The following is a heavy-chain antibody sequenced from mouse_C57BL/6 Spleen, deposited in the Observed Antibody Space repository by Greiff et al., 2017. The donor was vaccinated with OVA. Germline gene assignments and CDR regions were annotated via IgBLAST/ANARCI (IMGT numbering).Heavy chain of an antibody. CDR1: GFTFSSYA. CDR2: ISDGGSYT. CDR3: ARDPGFITTVHAMDY. Sequence: EVKLMESGGGLVKPGGSLKLSCAASGFTFSSYAMSWVRQTPEKRLEWVATISDGGSYTYYPDNVKGRFTISRDNAKNNLYLQMSHLKSEDTAMYYCARDPGFITTVHAMDYWGQGTSVTVSS. V-gene: IGHV5-4*01. J-gene: IGHJ4*01. D-gene: IGHD1-1*01.